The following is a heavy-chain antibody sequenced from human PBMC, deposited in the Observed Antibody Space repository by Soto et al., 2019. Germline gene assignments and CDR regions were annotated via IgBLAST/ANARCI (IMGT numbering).Heavy chain of an antibody. D-gene: IGHD7-27*01. CDR2: IWYDGSNK. CDR3: ARETGAPLYGMDV. J-gene: IGHJ6*02. Sequence: GGSLRLSCAASGFTFSAHGMHWVRQAPGKGLEWVAVIWYDGSNKYYVDSVKGRFTISRDDSKNTPYLQMNSLGAEDTAVYYCARETGAPLYGMDVWGQGTTVTVSS. CDR1: GFTFSAHG. V-gene: IGHV3-33*01.